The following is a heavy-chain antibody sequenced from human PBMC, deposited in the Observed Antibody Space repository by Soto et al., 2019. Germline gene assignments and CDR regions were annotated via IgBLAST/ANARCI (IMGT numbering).Heavy chain of an antibody. CDR3: ARDNEGIAAPGGLQH. V-gene: IGHV1-46*01. CDR1: GYIFTSYY. Sequence: ASVKVSCKTSGYIFTSYYIHWVRQAPGQGLEWMGIINPSGGTTTYAQKFQGRVTMTRDTSTSTVYMELSSLRSEDTAVYYCARDNEGIAAPGGLQHWGQGTLVTVSS. J-gene: IGHJ1*01. CDR2: INPSGGTT. D-gene: IGHD6-13*01.